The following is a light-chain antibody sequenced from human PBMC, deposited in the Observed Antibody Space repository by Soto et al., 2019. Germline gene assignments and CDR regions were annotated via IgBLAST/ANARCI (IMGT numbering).Light chain of an antibody. V-gene: IGKV3-11*01. CDR3: QHRSNWPPYT. CDR2: DAS. CDR1: QSVSSY. Sequence: EIVLTQSPATLSLSPGERATLSCRASQSVSSYLAWYQQKPGQAPRLLIYDASNRATGIPARFSGSGSGTDFPLTISSLEPEDFAVYYCQHRSNWPPYTFGQGTKLEIK. J-gene: IGKJ2*01.